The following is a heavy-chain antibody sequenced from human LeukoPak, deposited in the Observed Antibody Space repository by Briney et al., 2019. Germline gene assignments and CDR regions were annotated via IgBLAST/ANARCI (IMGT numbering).Heavy chain of an antibody. CDR1: GGSLSGFY. V-gene: IGHV4-34*01. J-gene: IGHJ4*02. CDR2: INHSGST. D-gene: IGHD6-13*01. Sequence: PSETLSLTCAVYGGSLSGFYWSWIRQPPGKGLEWIGEINHSGSTHYTASLKSRVTISGDTSKNQFSLKLSSVTAADTAVYYCARYSSSQALFDYWGQGTLVTVSS. CDR3: ARYSSSQALFDY.